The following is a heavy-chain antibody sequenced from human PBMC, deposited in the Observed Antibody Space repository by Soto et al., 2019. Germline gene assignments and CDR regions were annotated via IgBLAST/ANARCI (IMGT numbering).Heavy chain of an antibody. D-gene: IGHD3-9*01. J-gene: IGHJ4*02. Sequence: PSETLSLTCTVSGGSITSGNYYWSWVRQPPGKGLEWIGYIYYSGRTHYNPSLNSRVTISVDTSKNQFSLKLSSVTAADTAVYYCSRDDSDWFFNWGRGTLVTVSS. CDR2: IYYSGRT. CDR3: SRDDSDWFFN. V-gene: IGHV4-30-4*01. CDR1: GGSITSGNYY.